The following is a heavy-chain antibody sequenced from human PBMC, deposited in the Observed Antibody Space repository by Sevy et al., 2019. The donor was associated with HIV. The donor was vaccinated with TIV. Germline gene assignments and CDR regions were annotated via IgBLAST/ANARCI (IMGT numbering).Heavy chain of an antibody. D-gene: IGHD3-3*01. Sequence: ASVKVSCKTTGYIFSDYNMHWVRQAPAQGLEWMALINPNSGVTIYAHNFRGRVSGTRDTSMSTAYMELSGLTSDDTAVYYCVREDINAPRTLLSFDIWGQGTMVTVSS. J-gene: IGHJ3*02. CDR3: VREDINAPRTLLSFDI. CDR2: INPNSGVT. V-gene: IGHV1-2*06. CDR1: GYIFSDYN.